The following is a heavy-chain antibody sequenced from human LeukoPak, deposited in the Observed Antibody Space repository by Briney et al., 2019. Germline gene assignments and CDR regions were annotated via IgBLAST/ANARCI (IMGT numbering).Heavy chain of an antibody. Sequence: PGGSLRLSCAASGFTVSSNYMSWVRQAPGKGLEWVSLIFDGGSTYYADSVKGRFTISRDNSKNTLYLQMNSLRAEDTAVYYCARGRSGDYSCSYYYIDVWGTGTTVTVSS. CDR2: IFDGGST. V-gene: IGHV3-53*01. J-gene: IGHJ6*03. CDR1: GFTVSSNY. D-gene: IGHD3-22*01. CDR3: ARGRSGDYSCSYYYIDV.